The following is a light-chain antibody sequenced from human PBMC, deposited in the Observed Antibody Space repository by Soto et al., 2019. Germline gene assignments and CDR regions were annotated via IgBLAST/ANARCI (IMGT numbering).Light chain of an antibody. Sequence: QSALTQPASVSGSPGQSITISCTGTSSDVGGYNYVSWYQQHPGKAPKLMIYDVSNRPSGDSNRFSGSKSGNTASLTISGLQAEDEADYYCSSYTSTSTLVFVGGTKLTVL. J-gene: IGLJ2*01. CDR1: SSDVGGYNY. CDR3: SSYTSTSTLV. CDR2: DVS. V-gene: IGLV2-14*01.